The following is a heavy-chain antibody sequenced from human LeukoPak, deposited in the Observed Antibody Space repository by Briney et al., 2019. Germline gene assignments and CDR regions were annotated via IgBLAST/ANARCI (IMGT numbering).Heavy chain of an antibody. CDR2: IKSKTDGGTT. V-gene: IGHV3-15*01. J-gene: IGHJ4*02. Sequence: GGSLRLSCAASGFTFSNAWMSWVRQAPGKGLEWVGRIKSKTDGGTTDHAAPVKGRFTISRDDSKNTLYLQMNSLRAEDTAVYYCARVRSPRYFDYWGQGTLVTVSS. CDR1: GFTFSNAW. CDR3: ARVRSPRYFDY.